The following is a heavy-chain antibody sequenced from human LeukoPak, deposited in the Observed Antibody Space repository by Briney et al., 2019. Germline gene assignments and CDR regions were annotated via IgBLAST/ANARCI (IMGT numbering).Heavy chain of an antibody. Sequence: SGTLSLTCNASGGSISGYYWSWIRQPPGKGLEWIGYIYYSGSTNYNPSLTSRVTLSVDTSKNQFSLNLKSVTAADTAVYYCARVRGSGWPLGKWFDPWGQGTLVTVSS. D-gene: IGHD6-19*01. CDR1: GGSISGYY. CDR2: IYYSGST. J-gene: IGHJ5*02. CDR3: ARVRGSGWPLGKWFDP. V-gene: IGHV4-59*01.